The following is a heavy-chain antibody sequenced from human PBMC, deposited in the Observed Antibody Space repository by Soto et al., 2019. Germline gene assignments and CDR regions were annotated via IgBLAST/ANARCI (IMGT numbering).Heavy chain of an antibody. D-gene: IGHD2-2*01. CDR2: ISAYNGNT. J-gene: IGHJ4*02. CDR3: ARHGGYAPLDY. V-gene: IGHV1-18*01. Sequence: QVQLVQSGVEVKKPGASVKVSCKASGYTFTTYGISWLRQAPGQGLEWMGWISAYNGNTNSAQRLQGRVTMTLDPSTSTVYMELRSLTSADTAVYYCARHGGYAPLDYWGQGTLVTVSS. CDR1: GYTFTTYG.